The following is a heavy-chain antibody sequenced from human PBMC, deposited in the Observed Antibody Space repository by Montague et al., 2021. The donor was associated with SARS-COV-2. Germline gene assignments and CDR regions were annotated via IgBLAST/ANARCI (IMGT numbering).Heavy chain of an antibody. CDR3: ARVGYSYVDY. CDR2: IYYSGST. D-gene: IGHD2-15*01. J-gene: IGHJ4*02. CDR1: GDSISSSSYY. V-gene: IGHV4-39*01. Sequence: SETLSLTCTVSGDSISSSSYYWSWIRQPPGKGLEWIGYIYYSGSTYYNPSLKSRVTISVDTSKNQFSLKLSSVTAADTAVYYCARVGYSYVDYWGQGTLVTVSS.